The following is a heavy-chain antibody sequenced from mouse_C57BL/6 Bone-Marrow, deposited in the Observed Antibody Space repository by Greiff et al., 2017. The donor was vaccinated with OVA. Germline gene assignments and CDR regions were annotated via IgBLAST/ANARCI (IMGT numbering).Heavy chain of an antibody. CDR3: TRGPITTVTLFDY. D-gene: IGHD1-1*01. CDR1: GYTFTSHW. Sequence: QVQLQQSGPELVRPGASVKISCKAPGYTFTSHWMQWVRQRPGQGLEWIGEIFPGSGSTYYNEKFKGKAKLTAVTSASTAYMELSSLTNEDSAVYYCTRGPITTVTLFDYWGQGTTLTVSS. J-gene: IGHJ2*01. CDR2: IFPGSGST. V-gene: IGHV1-56*01.